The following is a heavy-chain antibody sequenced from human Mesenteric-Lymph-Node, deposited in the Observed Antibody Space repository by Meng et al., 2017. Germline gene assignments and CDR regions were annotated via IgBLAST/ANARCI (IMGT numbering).Heavy chain of an antibody. CDR2: IDSSGGGI. J-gene: IGHJ4*02. V-gene: IGHV3-23*01. CDR3: AKYCGGACFRNFDQ. Sequence: GGSLRLSCVASGFTFTRFAMTWVRQAPGKGLEWVAVIDSSGGGIHYADSVDGRFTISRDNSKNTLYLQMSTLRVDDTALYYCAKYCGGACFRNFDQWGQGTLVTVSS. CDR1: GFTFTRFA. D-gene: IGHD2-21*02.